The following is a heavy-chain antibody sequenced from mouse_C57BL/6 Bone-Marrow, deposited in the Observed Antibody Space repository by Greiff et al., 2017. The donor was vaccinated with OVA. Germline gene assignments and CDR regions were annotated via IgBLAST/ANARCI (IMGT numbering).Heavy chain of an antibody. V-gene: IGHV1-19*01. CDR2: INPYNGGT. J-gene: IGHJ3*01. CDR1: GYTFTDYY. D-gene: IGHD1-1*01. CDR3: AREGSYYGSSAFAY. Sequence: EVQLQQSGPVLVKPGASVKMSCKASGYTFTDYYMNWVKQSHGKSLEWIGVINPYNGGTSYNQKFKGKATLTVDKSSSTSYMELSSLTSEDSAVYYCAREGSYYGSSAFAYWGQGTLVTVSA.